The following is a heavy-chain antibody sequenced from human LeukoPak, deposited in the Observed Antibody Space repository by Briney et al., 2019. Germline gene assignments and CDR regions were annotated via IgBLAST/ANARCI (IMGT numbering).Heavy chain of an antibody. CDR3: SRGVAHRSYWSRYYRERPIHYGMDV. CDR1: GASFSDYS. D-gene: IGHD3-3*01. Sequence: SETLSLTCAVSGASFSDYSWNWIRQSPGKGLEWIGEISHSGSTNFSPSLRGRVSISVDTSKNQLSLRLNSVTAADTAVYFCSRGVAHRSYWSRYYRERPIHYGMDVWGQGTTVIVS. J-gene: IGHJ6*02. CDR2: ISHSGST. V-gene: IGHV4-34*01.